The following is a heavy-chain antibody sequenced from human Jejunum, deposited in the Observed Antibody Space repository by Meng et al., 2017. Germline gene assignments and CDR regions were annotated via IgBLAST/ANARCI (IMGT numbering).Heavy chain of an antibody. Sequence: SETLSLTCTVLGDSTNTGDYYWNWIRQHPGKGLEWIGNIYYSGSTYYNPSLKSRVTISVDTSKNQLSLKLSSVTAADTAVYYCGTTPPPWRNGRYDWEIDPWGQGTLVTVSS. CDR2: IYYSGST. CDR1: GDSTNTGDYY. V-gene: IGHV4-31*03. CDR3: GTTPPPWRNGRYDWEIDP. D-gene: IGHD5-12*01. J-gene: IGHJ5*02.